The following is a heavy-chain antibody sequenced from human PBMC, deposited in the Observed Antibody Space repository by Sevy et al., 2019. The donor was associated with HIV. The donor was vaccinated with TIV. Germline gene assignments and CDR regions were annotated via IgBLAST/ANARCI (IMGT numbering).Heavy chain of an antibody. CDR2: VYYTGGT. V-gene: IGHV4-59*08. Sequence: SETLCLTCTVSGGSINSDHWNWIRQPPGKGLEWIGYVYYTGGTNYNPSLKNRVTISVDRTKNQFSLKLTSVTAADTAVYYWARRNDFDIWGQGTMVTVSS. J-gene: IGHJ3*02. CDR3: ARRNDFDI. CDR1: GGSINSDH.